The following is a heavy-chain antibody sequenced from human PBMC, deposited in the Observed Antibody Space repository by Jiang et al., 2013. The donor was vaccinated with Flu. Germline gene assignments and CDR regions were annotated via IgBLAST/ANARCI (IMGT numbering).Heavy chain of an antibody. V-gene: IGHV1-24*01. D-gene: IGHD6-6*01. Sequence: GAEVKKPGASVKVSCKVPGYTLSKLSIHWVRQAPGKGLEWMGGFDPEDGKTIYAQKFQGRVTITADKSTSTAYMELSSLRSEDTAVYYCASPDSSSSDHWGQGTLVTVSS. J-gene: IGHJ5*02. CDR1: GYTLSKLS. CDR3: ASPDSSSSDH. CDR2: FDPEDGKT.